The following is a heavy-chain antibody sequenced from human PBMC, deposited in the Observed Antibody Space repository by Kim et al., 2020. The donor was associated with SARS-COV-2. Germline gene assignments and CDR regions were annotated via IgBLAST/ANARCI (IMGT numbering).Heavy chain of an antibody. CDR2: ITGYSANT. CDR3: VRTRYTSGGSRFYLDS. V-gene: IGHV1-18*01. Sequence: ASVKVSCKASGYPFINYGISWVRQAPGQGLEWMGWITGYSANTQYAQKFQGRVTMTTETSKTTAHMELRSLRSDDTAVYYCVRTRYTSGGSRFYLDSWGQGTLVTVSS. D-gene: IGHD2-15*01. CDR1: GYPFINYG. J-gene: IGHJ4*02.